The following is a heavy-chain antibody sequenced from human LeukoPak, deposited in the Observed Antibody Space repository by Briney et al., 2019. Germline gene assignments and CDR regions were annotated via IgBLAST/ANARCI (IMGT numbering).Heavy chain of an antibody. V-gene: IGHV4-39*02. D-gene: IGHD3-3*01. CDR3: AREGYYVAAGLDYNGMDV. Sequence: SETLSLTCTVSVDSIRTSSYYWGWIRQPPGKGLEWIGSIYYSGSTDYNPSLKSRVTISVDTSKNQFSLKLTSVTAADTAVYYCAREGYYVAAGLDYNGMDVWGQGTTVTVSS. CDR2: IYYSGST. J-gene: IGHJ6*02. CDR1: VDSIRTSSYY.